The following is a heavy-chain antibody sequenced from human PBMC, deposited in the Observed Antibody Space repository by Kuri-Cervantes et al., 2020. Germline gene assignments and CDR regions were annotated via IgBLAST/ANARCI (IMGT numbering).Heavy chain of an antibody. V-gene: IGHV1-18*01. CDR3: ARAIGLYQLLAGGYYYGMDV. CDR2: ISAYNGNT. Sequence: ASVKVSCKVSGYTLTELSMHWVRQAPGQGLEWMGWISAYNGNTNYAQKLQGRVTMTTDTSTSTAYMELRSLRSDDTAVYYCARAIGLYQLLAGGYYYGMDVWGQGATVTVSS. CDR1: GYTLTELS. D-gene: IGHD2-2*01. J-gene: IGHJ6*02.